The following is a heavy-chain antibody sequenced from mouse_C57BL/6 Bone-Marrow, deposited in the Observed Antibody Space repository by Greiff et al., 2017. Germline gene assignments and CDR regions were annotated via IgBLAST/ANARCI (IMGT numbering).Heavy chain of an antibody. D-gene: IGHD1-1*01. CDR3: SRQVTTVPATKYFDV. J-gene: IGHJ1*03. V-gene: IGHV5-9*01. CDR1: GFTFSSYT. CDR2: ISGGGGNT. Sequence: EVQLVESGGGLVKPGGSLKLSCAASGFTFSSYTMSWVRQTPEKRLQWVAAISGGGGNTYYPDSVKGRFTISRDNDKTILYLQMSSLRSEDTALYYCSRQVTTVPATKYFDVWGTGTTVTVSS.